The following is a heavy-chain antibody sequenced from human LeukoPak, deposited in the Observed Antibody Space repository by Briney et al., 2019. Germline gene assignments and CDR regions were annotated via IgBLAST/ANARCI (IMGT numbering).Heavy chain of an antibody. CDR2: IYPAASDT. J-gene: IGHJ5*02. CDR3: ARQSRDGSKTRGYFFDH. CDR1: GYIFTHYW. V-gene: IGHV5-51*01. Sequence: PGESLKISCQVSGYIFTHYWIGWVRQMPGKGLESMGIIYPAASDTTYSPSFQGQVTISADKSIDTVYLQWSSLKASDTAMYYCARQSRDGSKTRGYFFDHWGQGTLVTVSS. D-gene: IGHD3-10*01.